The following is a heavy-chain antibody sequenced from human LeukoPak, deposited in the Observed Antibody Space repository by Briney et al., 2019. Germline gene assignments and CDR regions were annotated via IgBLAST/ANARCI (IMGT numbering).Heavy chain of an antibody. D-gene: IGHD3-22*01. CDR2: IRSKAYGGTT. CDR3: TRDGPDSSVYSLFDY. V-gene: IGHV3-49*04. CDR1: GFTFGDYA. Sequence: GGSLRLSCTASGFTFGDYAMSWVRQAPGKGLEWVGFIRSKAYGGTTEYAASVKGRFTISRDDSKSIAYLQMNSLKTEDTAVYYCTRDGPDSSVYSLFDYGGKETLVTVPS. J-gene: IGHJ4*02.